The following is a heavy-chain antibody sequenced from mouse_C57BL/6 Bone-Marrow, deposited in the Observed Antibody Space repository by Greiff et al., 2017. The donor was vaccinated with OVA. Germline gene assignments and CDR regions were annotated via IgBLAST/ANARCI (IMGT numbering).Heavy chain of an antibody. V-gene: IGHV1-20*01. D-gene: IGHD2-5*01. Sequence: EVKVVESGPELVKPGDSVKISCKASGYSFTGYFMNWVMQSHGKSLEWIGRINPYNGDTFYNQKFKGKATLTVDKSSSTAHMELRSLTSEDSAVYYCARGSNYPFAYWGQGTLVTVSA. CDR1: GYSFTGYF. J-gene: IGHJ3*01. CDR2: INPYNGDT. CDR3: ARGSNYPFAY.